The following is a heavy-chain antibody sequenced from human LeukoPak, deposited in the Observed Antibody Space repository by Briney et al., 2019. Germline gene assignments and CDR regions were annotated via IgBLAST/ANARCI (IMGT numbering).Heavy chain of an antibody. CDR3: ARDSLRGYSYGYPLYYYYGMDV. CDR1: GFTFSSYA. D-gene: IGHD5-18*01. J-gene: IGHJ6*02. Sequence: GGSLRLSCAASGFTFSSYAMHWVRQAPGKGLEWVAVISYDGSNKYYADSVKGRFTISRDNYKNTLYLQMNSLRAEDTAVYYCARDSLRGYSYGYPLYYYYGMDVWGQGTTVTVSS. CDR2: ISYDGSNK. V-gene: IGHV3-30*04.